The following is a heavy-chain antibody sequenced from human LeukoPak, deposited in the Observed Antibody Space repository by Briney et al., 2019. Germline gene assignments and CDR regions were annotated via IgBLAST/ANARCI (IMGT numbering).Heavy chain of an antibody. V-gene: IGHV1-2*02. Sequence: GASVTVSFTASGYTFTVYNMHWVRQAPGQGLGWMGGINPNSGGTNYAQKFQGRVTMTRDTSISTAYMELSRLRSDDTAVYYCAFPYYYGSGSFDYWGQGTLLTVSS. CDR2: INPNSGGT. CDR3: AFPYYYGSGSFDY. D-gene: IGHD3-10*01. CDR1: GYTFTVYN. J-gene: IGHJ4*02.